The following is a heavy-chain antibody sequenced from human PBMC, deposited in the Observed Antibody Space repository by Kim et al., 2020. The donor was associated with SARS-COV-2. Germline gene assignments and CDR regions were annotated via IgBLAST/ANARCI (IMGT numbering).Heavy chain of an antibody. CDR3: VREITSSSSFDN. D-gene: IGHD6-6*01. CDR2: ISSGSGYI. CDR1: GFTFSSYS. V-gene: IGHV3-21*01. Sequence: GGSLRLSCAASGFTFSSYSMNWVRQAPGKGLEWVSSISSGSGYIHYADSLNGRFTISRDNAKNSLHLQMNSLRADDTAVYYCVREITSSSSFDNWGQGTL. J-gene: IGHJ4*02.